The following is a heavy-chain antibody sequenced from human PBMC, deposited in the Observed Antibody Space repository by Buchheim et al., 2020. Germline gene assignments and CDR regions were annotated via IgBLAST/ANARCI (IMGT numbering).Heavy chain of an antibody. CDR1: GFTFRNVW. CDR3: ATEPYVWGNYRYSTNDY. CDR2: MKSIADGGTT. D-gene: IGHD3-16*02. J-gene: IGHJ4*02. V-gene: IGHV3-15*01. Sequence: DVQLVESGGGLVKPGGSLRLSCAASGFTFRNVWMSWVRQTPGKGLEWVGRMKSIADGGTTDYAAPVKGRFTIFRDDFKNMLFLQMNSLRTEDTAVHYCATEPYVWGNYRYSTNDYWGQG.